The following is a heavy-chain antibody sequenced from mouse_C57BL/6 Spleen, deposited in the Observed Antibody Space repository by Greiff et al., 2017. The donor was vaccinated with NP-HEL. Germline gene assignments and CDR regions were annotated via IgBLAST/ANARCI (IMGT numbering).Heavy chain of an antibody. CDR1: GYTFTSYW. CDR2: IDPSDSET. J-gene: IGHJ3*01. V-gene: IGHV1-52*01. Sequence: VQLQQPGAELVRPGSSVKLSCKASGYTFTSYWMHWVKQRPIQGLEWIGNIDPSDSETHYNQKFKDKATLTVDKSSSTAYMQLSSLTSEDSAVYYCARESYYSNYSWFAYWGQGTLVTVSA. D-gene: IGHD2-5*01. CDR3: ARESYYSNYSWFAY.